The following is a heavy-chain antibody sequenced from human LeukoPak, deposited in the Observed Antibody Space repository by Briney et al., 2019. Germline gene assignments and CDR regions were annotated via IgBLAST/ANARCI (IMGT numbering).Heavy chain of an antibody. CDR3: GKDRPPYYYDSSGYYTGGVY. Sequence: GGSLRLSCAASGFPFSSYAMSWVRQAPGKGLEWVSAISGSGGSKYYAESVKGRFTISRDNSKTALYLQMNSLRAEDTAVYYCGKDRPPYYYDSSGYYTGGVYWGQGTLVTVSS. V-gene: IGHV3-23*01. CDR2: ISGSGGSK. D-gene: IGHD3-22*01. CDR1: GFPFSSYA. J-gene: IGHJ4*02.